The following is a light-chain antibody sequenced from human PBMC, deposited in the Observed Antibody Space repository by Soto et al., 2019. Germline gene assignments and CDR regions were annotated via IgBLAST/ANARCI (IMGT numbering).Light chain of an antibody. V-gene: IGKV3-20*01. J-gene: IGKJ5*01. CDR1: QSVSSSY. CDR3: QQHGTSPIT. Sequence: EIVLTQSPGTLSLSPGERATLSCRASQSVSSSYLAWYQQKPGQAPRLLMYGASYRATGIPDRFSGSGSGTDFTLTISRLEPEDFAVYYCQQHGTSPITFGQGTRLEIK. CDR2: GAS.